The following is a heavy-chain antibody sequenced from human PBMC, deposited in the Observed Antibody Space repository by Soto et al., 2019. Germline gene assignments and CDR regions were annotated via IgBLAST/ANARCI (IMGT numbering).Heavy chain of an antibody. V-gene: IGHV3-23*01. CDR3: SRLPTLVVPAAVILAT. CDR2: LNGNGDHT. D-gene: IGHD2-2*01. CDR1: GFSFEKHA. J-gene: IGHJ5*02. Sequence: PGWSLRLSCEGSGFSFEKHAMSWVRQAPGKGLEWVAGLNGNGDHTYYAPSVRGRFPISRDNSNTNAFLQMNSLRADETGVYYCSRLPTLVVPAAVILATWGQGT.